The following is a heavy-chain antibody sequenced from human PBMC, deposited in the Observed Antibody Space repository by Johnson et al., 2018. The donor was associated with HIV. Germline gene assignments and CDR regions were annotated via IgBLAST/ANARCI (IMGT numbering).Heavy chain of an antibody. CDR1: GFTFSSYA. Sequence: QMLLVESGGGLVKPGGSLRLSCAASGFTFSSYAMHWVRQAPGKGLEWVAVISYDGSNKYYADSVKGRFTISRDNSKNTVYLQMNSLRAEDTAVYYCARDALQQLVPRGAFNLWGQGTMVTVSS. CDR2: ISYDGSNK. J-gene: IGHJ3*01. D-gene: IGHD6-13*01. V-gene: IGHV3-30-3*01. CDR3: ARDALQQLVPRGAFNL.